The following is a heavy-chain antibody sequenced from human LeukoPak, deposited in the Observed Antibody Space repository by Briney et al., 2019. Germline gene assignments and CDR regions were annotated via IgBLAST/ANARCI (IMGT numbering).Heavy chain of an antibody. V-gene: IGHV3-30*02. CDR3: AKDPMTTGYYFDY. Sequence: PGGSLRLSCATSAFTFRTYGMHWVRQAPGKGLEWVAFIRYDGSNKYYADSVKGRFTISRDNSKNTLYLQMNSLRAEDTAVYYCAKDPMTTGYYFDYWGQGTLVTVSS. D-gene: IGHD4-17*01. J-gene: IGHJ4*02. CDR2: IRYDGSNK. CDR1: AFTFRTYG.